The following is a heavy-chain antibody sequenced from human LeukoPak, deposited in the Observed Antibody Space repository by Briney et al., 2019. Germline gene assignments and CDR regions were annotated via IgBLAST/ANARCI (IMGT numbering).Heavy chain of an antibody. Sequence: SETLSLTCTVSGGPISDYYWSWIRQPPGKGLEWIGYSYYTGVTNYNPSLKSRVSISVDTSKKQFSLNLTSVTTADTAVYYCARLHLDYLDYWGQGAVVTVSS. CDR3: ARLHLDYLDY. CDR2: SYYTGVT. J-gene: IGHJ4*02. CDR1: GGPISDYY. V-gene: IGHV4-59*01.